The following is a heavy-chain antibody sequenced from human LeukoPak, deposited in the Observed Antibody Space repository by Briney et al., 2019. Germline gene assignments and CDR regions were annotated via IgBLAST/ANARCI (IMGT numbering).Heavy chain of an antibody. D-gene: IGHD3-22*01. CDR1: GDSVTSGSYY. J-gene: IGHJ4*02. Sequence: PSETLSLTCTVSGDSVTSGSYYWSWIRQPPGKGLEWIGYIYYSGSTNYNPSLKSRVTISVDTSKNQFSLKLSSVTAADTAVYYCARDYYDSSGNYFDYWGQGTLVTVSS. CDR2: IYYSGST. V-gene: IGHV4-61*01. CDR3: ARDYYDSSGNYFDY.